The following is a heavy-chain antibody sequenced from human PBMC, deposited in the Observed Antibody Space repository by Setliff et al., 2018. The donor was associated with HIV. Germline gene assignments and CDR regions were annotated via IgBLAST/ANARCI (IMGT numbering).Heavy chain of an antibody. Sequence: ASVKVSCKASGYTFTSYAMHWVRQAPGQRLEWMGWINAGNGNTKYSQKFQGRVTITRDTSASTADMELNSLRSEDTAVYYCAREGGLWTPPVYWYFDLWGRGTLVTVSS. V-gene: IGHV1-3*01. CDR3: AREGGLWTPPVYWYFDL. CDR2: INAGNGNT. D-gene: IGHD3-10*01. CDR1: GYTFTSYA. J-gene: IGHJ2*01.